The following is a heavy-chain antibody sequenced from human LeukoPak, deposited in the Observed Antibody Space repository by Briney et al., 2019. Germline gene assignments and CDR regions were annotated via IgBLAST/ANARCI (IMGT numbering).Heavy chain of an antibody. CDR1: GGSISSSSYY. D-gene: IGHD4-11*01. Sequence: SETLSLTCTVSGGSISSSSYYWGWIRQPPWNGLDWIGSIYSSGSTYYNPSLKSRVTISVDTSKNQFSLKLSSVTAADTAVYYCARPHAYSNYWEVAFDIWGQGTMVTVSS. CDR3: ARPHAYSNYWEVAFDI. V-gene: IGHV4-39*01. CDR2: IYSSGST. J-gene: IGHJ3*02.